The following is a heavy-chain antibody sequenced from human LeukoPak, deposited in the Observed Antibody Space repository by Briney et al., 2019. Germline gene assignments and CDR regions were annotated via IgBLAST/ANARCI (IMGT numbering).Heavy chain of an antibody. D-gene: IGHD3-10*01. CDR3: ARTYYSGSGTYQRWFGP. Sequence: TGGSLRLSCAASGFIFSRYEMNWVRQAPGKGLEWVSYISSTGSTIYYADSVKGRFTISRDNAKSSLYLQMNSLRAEDTAVYYCARTYYSGSGTYQRWFGPWGQGTLVTVSS. CDR1: GFIFSRYE. J-gene: IGHJ5*02. V-gene: IGHV3-48*03. CDR2: ISSTGSTI.